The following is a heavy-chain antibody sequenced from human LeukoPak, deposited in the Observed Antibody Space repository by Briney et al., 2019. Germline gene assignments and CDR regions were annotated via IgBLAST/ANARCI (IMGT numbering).Heavy chain of an antibody. CDR1: GFSVSSNY. CDR2: IYSGDTT. Sequence: GGSLRLSCAASGFSVSSNYMSWVRQAPGRGLEWVSVIYSGDTTYYADSVKGRFTISRDTSKNTLYLQMNSLRPEDTAVYYCARDLRGQSDWWGQGTLVTVSS. CDR3: ARDLRGQSDW. J-gene: IGHJ4*02. D-gene: IGHD3-9*01. V-gene: IGHV3-53*01.